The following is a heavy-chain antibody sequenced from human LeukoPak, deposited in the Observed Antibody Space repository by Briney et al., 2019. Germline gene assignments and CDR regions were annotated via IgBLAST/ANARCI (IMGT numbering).Heavy chain of an antibody. V-gene: IGHV1-18*01. D-gene: IGHD3-22*01. CDR1: GYTFTSYG. J-gene: IGHJ4*02. CDR3: ARDRSGGYDSSGYYPLFDY. Sequence: ASVKVSCKASGYTFTSYGISWVRQAPGQGLEWMGWISAYNGNTNYAQKLQGRVTMTTDTSTSTAYMELRSLRSDDTAVYYCARDRSGGYDSSGYYPLFDYWGQGTLATVSS. CDR2: ISAYNGNT.